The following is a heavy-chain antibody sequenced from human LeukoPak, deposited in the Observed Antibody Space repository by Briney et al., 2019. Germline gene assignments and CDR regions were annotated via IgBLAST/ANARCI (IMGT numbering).Heavy chain of an antibody. CDR2: ISVYSGKT. CDR1: GYTFTSNG. D-gene: IGHD5-18*01. J-gene: IGHJ4*02. V-gene: IGHV1-18*01. CDR3: ARVAGGYSYGYEDY. Sequence: ASVKVSCKASGYTFTSNGISWVRQAPGQGLEWMGWISVYSGKTNYAQDLQGRVTMTTDTAARTAYMELRSLRSDDTAMYYCARVAGGYSYGYEDYWGQGTLVTVSS.